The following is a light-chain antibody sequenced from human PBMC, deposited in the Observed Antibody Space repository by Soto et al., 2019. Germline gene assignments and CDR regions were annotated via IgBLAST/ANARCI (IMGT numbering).Light chain of an antibody. CDR3: GTWDSSLSALYV. CDR1: SSNIGNNY. CDR2: DNN. J-gene: IGLJ1*01. V-gene: IGLV1-51*01. Sequence: QSVLTQPPSVSAAPGQKVTISRSGSSSNIGNNYVSWYQQLPGTAPKLLIYDNNKRPSGIPDRFSGSKSGTSATLGITGLQTGDEADYYCGTWDSSLSALYVFGTG.